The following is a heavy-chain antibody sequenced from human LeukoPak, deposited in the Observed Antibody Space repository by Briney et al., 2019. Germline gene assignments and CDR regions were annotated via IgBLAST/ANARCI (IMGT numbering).Heavy chain of an antibody. Sequence: SETLSLTCTVSGGSISSYYWSWLRQPPGKGLEWIGYIYYSGSTNYNPSLKSRVTISVDTSKNQFSLKLSSVTAADTAVYYCARPVRPRPPYGSGSYFDYWGQGTLVTVSS. J-gene: IGHJ4*02. CDR3: ARPVRPRPPYGSGSYFDY. CDR2: IYYSGST. V-gene: IGHV4-59*12. CDR1: GGSISSYY. D-gene: IGHD3-10*01.